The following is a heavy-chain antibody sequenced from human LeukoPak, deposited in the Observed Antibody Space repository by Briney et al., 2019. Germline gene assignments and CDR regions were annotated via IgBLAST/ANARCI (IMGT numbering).Heavy chain of an antibody. CDR1: ELTFTSQW. V-gene: IGHV3-74*03. CDR3: VRGDTFRGFDI. D-gene: IGHD5-18*01. Sequence: GVSLRLSCTSSELTFTSQWMHWVRQAPGKGLEWVSRINTDGRSITYADSVKGRFTISRDDAKNTLYLYMNTLRAEDTAVYFCVRGDTFRGFDIWGQGTTVIVSS. J-gene: IGHJ3*02. CDR2: INTDGRSI.